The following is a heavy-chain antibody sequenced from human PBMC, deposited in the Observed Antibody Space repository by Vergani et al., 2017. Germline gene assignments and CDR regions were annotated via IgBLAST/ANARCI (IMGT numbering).Heavy chain of an antibody. J-gene: IGHJ6*03. Sequence: QVQLVQSGAEVKKPGASVKVSCKASGYTFTTYAMHWVRQAPGQRLEWMGWINAGNGYTKYSQKFQGRVTIAMDTSASTAYMELSSLRSEDTAVYYCARVRSYWLFRDYYMDVWGKGTTVTVSS. D-gene: IGHD3-9*01. CDR3: ARVRSYWLFRDYYMDV. V-gene: IGHV1-3*01. CDR1: GYTFTTYA. CDR2: INAGNGYT.